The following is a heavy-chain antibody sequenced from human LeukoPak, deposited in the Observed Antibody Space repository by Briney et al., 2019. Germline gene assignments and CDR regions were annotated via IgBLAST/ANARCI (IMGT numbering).Heavy chain of an antibody. V-gene: IGHV3-48*03. D-gene: IGHD2-15*01. Sequence: GGSLRLSCAASGFTFSSYEMNWVRQAPGTGLEWISYISSSGTNIYYADSVKGRFTISRDNAKNSLYLEMNSLRAEDTALYYCARDIYCSGGSCYSGYYYGVDVWGKGTTVTVSS. CDR2: ISSSGTNI. CDR1: GFTFSSYE. J-gene: IGHJ6*04. CDR3: ARDIYCSGGSCYSGYYYGVDV.